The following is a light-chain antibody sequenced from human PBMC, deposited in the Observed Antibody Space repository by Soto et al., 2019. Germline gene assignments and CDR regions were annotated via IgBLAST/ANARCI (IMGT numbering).Light chain of an antibody. Sequence: EIVMSQSPATLSVSPGEIATLSFRASQRINSNLAWYQQKPGQAPRLLIYGASTRATDIPARFGGSGSGTEFTLTISSLQSEDFAVYYCQQYNDWRRTFGQGTKVDIK. CDR3: QQYNDWRRT. CDR2: GAS. V-gene: IGKV3-15*01. J-gene: IGKJ1*01. CDR1: QRINSN.